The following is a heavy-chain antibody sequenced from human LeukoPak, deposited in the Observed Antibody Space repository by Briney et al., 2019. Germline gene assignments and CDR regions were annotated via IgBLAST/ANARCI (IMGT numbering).Heavy chain of an antibody. CDR2: IRSKHYGETI. J-gene: IGHJ4*02. D-gene: IGHD6-19*01. V-gene: IGHV3-49*03. CDR3: ARDPPTITLAGNGNDY. Sequence: GGSLRLSCAASGFSFGDVGMSWFRQAPGKGLEWVGFIRSKHYGETIDYAASVRGRFTISRDDSKSILYLQMNSLRAEDTAVYYCARDPPTITLAGNGNDYWGQGTLVTVSS. CDR1: GFSFGDVG.